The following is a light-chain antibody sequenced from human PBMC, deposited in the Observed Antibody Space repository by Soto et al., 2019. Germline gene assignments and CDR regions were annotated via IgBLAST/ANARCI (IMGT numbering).Light chain of an antibody. CDR1: QTFGRW. Sequence: IKMSQVPSTLSASVGDRVTLTCRASQTFGRWLAWFQQKKGKAPKFLIYDASTLESGVPSRFRGSGSWTECTLPISRLQPDDVETYDCQQYNNYPRTFGQGTKVEI. CDR3: QQYNNYPRT. J-gene: IGKJ1*01. V-gene: IGKV1-5*01. CDR2: DAS.